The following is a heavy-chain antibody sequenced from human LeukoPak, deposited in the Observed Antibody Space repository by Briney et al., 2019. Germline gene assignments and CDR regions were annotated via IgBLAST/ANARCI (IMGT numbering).Heavy chain of an antibody. J-gene: IGHJ4*02. V-gene: IGHV4-59*11. CDR1: GGSISSHY. CDR3: ARVGYYYDSSGYYYAFDY. CDR2: IYYSGST. Sequence: SETLSLTCTVSGGSISSHYWSWIRQPPGKGLEWIGYIYYSGSTNYNPSLKSRVTISVDTSKNQFSPKLSSVTAADTAVYYCARVGYYYDSSGYYYAFDYWGQGTLVTVSS. D-gene: IGHD3-22*01.